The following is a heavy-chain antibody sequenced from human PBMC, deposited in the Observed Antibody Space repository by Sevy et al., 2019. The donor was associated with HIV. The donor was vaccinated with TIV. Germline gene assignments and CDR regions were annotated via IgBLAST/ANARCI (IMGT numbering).Heavy chain of an antibody. J-gene: IGHJ4*02. CDR2: IYYSGST. V-gene: IGHV4-39*01. D-gene: IGHD3-16*01. Sequence: SETLSLTCTVSGGSMSSSTYYWGWIRQPPGKGLEWIGSIYYSGSTYYNPSLKSRVTISVDTSKNQFSLKLSSVTAADTAVYYCARLTATALGLAYYFDYWGQRTLVTVSS. CDR3: ARLTATALGLAYYFDY. CDR1: GGSMSSSTYY.